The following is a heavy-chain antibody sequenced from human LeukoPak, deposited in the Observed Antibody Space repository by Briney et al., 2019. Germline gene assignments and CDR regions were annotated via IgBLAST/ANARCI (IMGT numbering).Heavy chain of an antibody. CDR2: XXXXXXT. V-gene: IGHV3-66*02. D-gene: IGHD3-3*01. CDR3: AXGXXXXXWXXXXPYXYYXXDV. J-gene: IGHJ6*03. CDR1: GFTVSSNY. Sequence: GGSLRLSCAASGFTVSSNYMSWVRQAPGKGLEWVSVXXXXXXTXYADSVKXRFTISRDNSKNTLYLQMNSLRAEDTAVYYCAXGXXXXXWXXXXPYXYYXXDVWGKGTTVTVSS.